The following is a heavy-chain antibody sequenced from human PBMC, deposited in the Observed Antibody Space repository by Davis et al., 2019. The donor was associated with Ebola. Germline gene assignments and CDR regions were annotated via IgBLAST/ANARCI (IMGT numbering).Heavy chain of an antibody. V-gene: IGHV4-4*07. Sequence: PSETLSLTCSVSGASINNYYWSWIRLPVGKGLEYIGRMYIGGISNNNSSLRSRISMSADTSKNQFSLTLTSVTAADTAVYYCARGAGNILGQGLIDAFDVWGQGTMVSVSS. CDR2: MYIGGIS. CDR3: ARGAGNILGQGLIDAFDV. CDR1: GASINNYY. J-gene: IGHJ3*01. D-gene: IGHD2/OR15-2a*01.